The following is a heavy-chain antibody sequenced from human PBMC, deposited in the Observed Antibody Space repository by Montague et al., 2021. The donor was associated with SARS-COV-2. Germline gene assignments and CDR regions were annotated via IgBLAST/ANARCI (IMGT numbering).Heavy chain of an antibody. D-gene: IGHD2-15*01. CDR3: ARKVVLADWFDF. V-gene: IGHV4-59*01. CDR2: ISTTGST. CDR1: GDSFTYFY. J-gene: IGHJ5*01. Sequence: SETLSLTCSVSGDSFTYFYWCWIRQSPGPGLEWIGYISTTGSTNYNPSFKSRFTISVDTSGNQFYLKVTSVTAADTAVYYCARKVVLADWFDFWGHGTLVTVSS.